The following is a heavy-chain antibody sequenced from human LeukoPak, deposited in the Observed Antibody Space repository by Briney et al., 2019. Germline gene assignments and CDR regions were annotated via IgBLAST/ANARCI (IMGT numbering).Heavy chain of an antibody. CDR1: GGSIISYY. CDR2: IYTSGST. J-gene: IGHJ4*02. V-gene: IGHV4-4*09. Sequence: SETLSLTCTVSGGSIISYYWSWIRQPPGKGLEWIGYIYTSGSTNYNPSLKSRVTISVDTSKNQFSLNMSSVTAADTAVYYCARHLRDTPRYGANSGYFDYWGQGTLVTVSS. CDR3: ARHLRDTPRYGANSGYFDY. D-gene: IGHD4-23*01.